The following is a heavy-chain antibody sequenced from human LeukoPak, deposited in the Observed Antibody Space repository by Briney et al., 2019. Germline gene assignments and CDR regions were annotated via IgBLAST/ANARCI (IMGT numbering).Heavy chain of an antibody. CDR1: GFTFSSYS. J-gene: IGHJ4*02. V-gene: IGHV4-34*01. CDR3: ARGGGSSWCVDY. D-gene: IGHD6-13*01. CDR2: INHSGST. Sequence: GSLRLSCAASGFTFSSYSMSWIRQPPGKGLEWIGEINHSGSTNYNPSLKSRVTISVDTSKNQFSLKLSSVTAADTAVYYCARGGGSSWCVDYWGQGTLVTVPS.